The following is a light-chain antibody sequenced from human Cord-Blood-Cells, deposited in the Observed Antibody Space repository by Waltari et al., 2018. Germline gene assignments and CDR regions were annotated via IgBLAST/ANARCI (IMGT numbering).Light chain of an antibody. V-gene: IGLV3-19*01. CDR3: NSRDSSGNHLV. CDR1: SLRSYY. CDR2: GKN. J-gene: IGLJ2*01. Sequence: SITCQGDSLRSYYASWYQQKPGQAPVLVIYGKNNRPSGIPDRFSGSSSGNTASLTITGAQAEDEADYYCNSRDSSGNHLVFGGGTKLTVL.